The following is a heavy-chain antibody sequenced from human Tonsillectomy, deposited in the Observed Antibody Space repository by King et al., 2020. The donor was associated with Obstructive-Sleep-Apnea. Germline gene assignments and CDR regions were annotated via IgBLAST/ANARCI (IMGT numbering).Heavy chain of an antibody. CDR1: GGTFSSYA. V-gene: IGHV1-69*01. J-gene: IGHJ4*02. CDR2: IIPIFGTA. CDR3: SSALLSNNYDSSGYYYNY. D-gene: IGHD3-22*01. Sequence: QLQLVQSGAEVKKPGSSVKVSCKASGGTFSSYAISWVRQAPGQGLEWMGGIIPIFGTANYAQKFQGRVTITADDSTSTAYMELSSLRSEDTAVYYCSSALLSNNYDSSGYYYNYWGQGTLVTVSS.